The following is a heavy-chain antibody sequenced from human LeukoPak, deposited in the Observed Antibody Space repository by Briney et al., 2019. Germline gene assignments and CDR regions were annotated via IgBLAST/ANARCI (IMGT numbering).Heavy chain of an antibody. CDR3: ASRDKGYYYGLDV. CDR1: GFTGSSNY. Sequence: GGSLRLSCAASGFTGSSNYMRWVRQAPGEGREWVSIISGGGRTYYEASVKDRFNISRDNSKSTLYLQMKSLRVEDTAVYYCASRDKGYYYGLDVWGQGTTVTVAS. J-gene: IGHJ6*02. CDR2: ISGGGRT. V-gene: IGHV3-66*01. D-gene: IGHD5-24*01.